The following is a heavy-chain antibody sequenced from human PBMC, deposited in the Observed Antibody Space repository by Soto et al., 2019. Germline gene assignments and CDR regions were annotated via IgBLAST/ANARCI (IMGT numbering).Heavy chain of an antibody. CDR1: GFTFSSYA. Sequence: QVQLVESGGGVVQPGRCLRLYCAASGFTFSSYAMPWVRQAPGKGLEWVAVISYDGSNKYYADSVKGRFTISRDNSKNTLYLQMNSLRAEDTAVYYCARPLYDYVWGSYGGFDLWGRGTLVTVSS. D-gene: IGHD3-16*01. V-gene: IGHV3-30-3*01. CDR2: ISYDGSNK. J-gene: IGHJ2*01. CDR3: ARPLYDYVWGSYGGFDL.